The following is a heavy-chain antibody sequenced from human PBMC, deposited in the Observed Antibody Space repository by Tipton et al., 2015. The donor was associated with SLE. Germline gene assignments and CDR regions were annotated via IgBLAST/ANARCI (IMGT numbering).Heavy chain of an antibody. CDR3: GKEWSAAGLGSWFDP. J-gene: IGHJ5*02. D-gene: IGHD6-13*01. CDR1: GFSLSDYY. Sequence: GSLRLSCVVSGFSLSDYYMSWIRQTPGKGLEWLSQISRGGGTIIDADSVRGRFTISRDNTKNSLYLQMNSLRAEDTAVYYCGKEWSAAGLGSWFDPWGQGTLVIVSS. V-gene: IGHV3-11*01. CDR2: ISRGGGTI.